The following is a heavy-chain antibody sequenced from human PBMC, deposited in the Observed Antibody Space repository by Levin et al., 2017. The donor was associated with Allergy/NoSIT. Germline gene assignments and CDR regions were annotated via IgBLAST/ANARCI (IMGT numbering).Heavy chain of an antibody. CDR2: INPSGGST. CDR1: GYTFSSYY. CDR3: ARGDYSSYAGLAYFEY. Sequence: ASVKVSCKASGYTFSSYYMHWVRQAPGQGLEWMGIINPSGGSTSYAQKFQGRVTMTTDTSSTTVYMDLSSLRSDDTAVYYCARGDYSSYAGLAYFEYWGQGTLVTVSS. V-gene: IGHV1-46*01. J-gene: IGHJ4*02. D-gene: IGHD4-11*01.